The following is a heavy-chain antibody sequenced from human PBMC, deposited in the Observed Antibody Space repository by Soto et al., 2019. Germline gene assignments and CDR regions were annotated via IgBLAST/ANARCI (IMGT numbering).Heavy chain of an antibody. D-gene: IGHD6-19*01. J-gene: IGHJ5*02. CDR2: IFQSGST. CDR1: GGTIRSPDW. CDR3: ARGRGRYSSGWSWFDP. V-gene: IGHV4-4*02. Sequence: SETLSLTCGVSGGTIRSPDWWTWVRQPPGKGLEWIGEIFQSGSTNYTPSLESRVTISVDKSKNQFSLTLTSVTAADTAVYFCARGRGRYSSGWSWFDPWGQGILFTVSS.